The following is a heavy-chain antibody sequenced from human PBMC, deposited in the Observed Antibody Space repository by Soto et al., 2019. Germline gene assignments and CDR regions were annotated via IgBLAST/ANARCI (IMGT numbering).Heavy chain of an antibody. Sequence: GALRLSCAASGFTFSSYSMNWVRQAPGKGLEWVSYISSSSSTIYYADSVKGRFTISRDNAKNSLYLQMNSLRDEDTAVYYCARRQVVIDYYYGMDVWGQGTTVTVSS. CDR1: GFTFSSYS. V-gene: IGHV3-48*02. D-gene: IGHD3-22*01. J-gene: IGHJ6*02. CDR3: ARRQVVIDYYYGMDV. CDR2: ISSSSSTI.